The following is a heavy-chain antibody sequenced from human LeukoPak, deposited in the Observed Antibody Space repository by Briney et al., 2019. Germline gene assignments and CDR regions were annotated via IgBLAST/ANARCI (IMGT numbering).Heavy chain of an antibody. J-gene: IGHJ4*02. D-gene: IGHD6-19*01. CDR1: GGSISSYY. CDR3: ARTTNGWTNFDY. CDR2: IYYSGST. V-gene: IGHV4-59*01. Sequence: SETLSLTCTVSGGSISSYYWSWIRQPPGKGLEWIGYIYYSGSTNYNPSLKSRVTISADTSKNQFSLRLNSVTAADTAVYYCARTTNGWTNFDYWGQGTLVTVSS.